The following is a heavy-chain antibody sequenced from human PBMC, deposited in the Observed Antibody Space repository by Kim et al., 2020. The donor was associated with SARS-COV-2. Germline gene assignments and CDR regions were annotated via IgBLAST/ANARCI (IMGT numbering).Heavy chain of an antibody. Sequence: SETLSLTCTVSGGSISSSSYYWGWIRQPPGKGLEWIGSIYYSGSTYYNPSLKSRVTISVDTSKNQFSLKLSSVTAADTAVYYCARIPKNYGGGGLAHWGQGTLVTVSS. J-gene: IGHJ4*02. CDR3: ARIPKNYGGGGLAH. CDR1: GGSISSSSYY. CDR2: IYYSGST. D-gene: IGHD4-17*01. V-gene: IGHV4-39*01.